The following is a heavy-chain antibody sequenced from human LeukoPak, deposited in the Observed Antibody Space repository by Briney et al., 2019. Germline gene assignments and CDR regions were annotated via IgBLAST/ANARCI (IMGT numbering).Heavy chain of an antibody. CDR1: GXTFSSYG. V-gene: IGHV3-23*01. Sequence: GGSLRLSWAASGXTFSSYGLNWVRQAPGKGLQWVSAISAGGGVTYYADSVKGRFTISRDRDESKNTLYLQMNSLRAEDTAVYYCAKDTEAGYYHYGMDVWGQGTTVTVSS. D-gene: IGHD6-13*01. CDR2: ISAGGGVT. CDR3: AKDTEAGYYHYGMDV. J-gene: IGHJ6*02.